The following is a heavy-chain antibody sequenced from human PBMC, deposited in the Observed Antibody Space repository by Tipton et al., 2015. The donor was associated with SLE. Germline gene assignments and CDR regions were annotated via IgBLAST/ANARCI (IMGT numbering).Heavy chain of an antibody. V-gene: IGHV3-30*04. CDR1: GFTFSSYA. Sequence: QLVQSGGGVVQPGRSLRLSCAASGFTFSSYAMHWVRQAPGKGLEWVAVISYDGSNKYYADSVKGRFTISRDNSKNTLYLQMNSLRPEDTAVYYCARDVVGATEGLDHWGQGTLVTVSS. CDR2: ISYDGSNK. CDR3: ARDVVGATEGLDH. D-gene: IGHD1-26*01. J-gene: IGHJ4*02.